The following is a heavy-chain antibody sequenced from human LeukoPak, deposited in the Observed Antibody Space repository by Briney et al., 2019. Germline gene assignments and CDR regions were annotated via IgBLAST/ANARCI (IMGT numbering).Heavy chain of an antibody. CDR1: GFTFSSYW. CDR3: ARSFATILGSLDN. CDR2: INSDGSST. Sequence: GGSLRLSCAASGFTFSSYWMHWVRQAPGKGLVWVSRINSDGSSTRNADSVKGRFTISRDNAKNTLYLQMNSLRAEDTAVYYCARSFATILGSLDNWGQGTLVTVSS. V-gene: IGHV3-74*01. J-gene: IGHJ4*02. D-gene: IGHD3-9*01.